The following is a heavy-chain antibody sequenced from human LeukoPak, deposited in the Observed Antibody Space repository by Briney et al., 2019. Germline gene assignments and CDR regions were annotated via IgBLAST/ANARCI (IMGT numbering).Heavy chain of an antibody. J-gene: IGHJ4*02. D-gene: IGHD3-9*01. V-gene: IGHV4-59*01. CDR3: ARGGRSFDWFPHDY. CDR1: GGSISSYH. CDR2: IYYSGST. Sequence: SETLSLTCTVYGGSISSYHWSWIRPPPGKGLEWIGYIYYSGSTNYNPSLKSRVTISVDTSKNQFSLKLSSVTAADTAVYYCARGGRSFDWFPHDYWGQGTLVTVSS.